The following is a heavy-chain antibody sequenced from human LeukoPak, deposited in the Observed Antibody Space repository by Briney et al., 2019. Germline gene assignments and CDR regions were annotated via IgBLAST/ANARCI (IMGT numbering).Heavy chain of an antibody. CDR1: GFTFDDFA. D-gene: IGHD5-18*01. J-gene: IGHJ4*02. V-gene: IGHV3-9*01. CDR2: ISWNSGDI. CDR3: AKLYGYSYGYIDF. Sequence: PGRSLRLSCEASGFTFDDFALHWVRQAPGKGLEWVSGISWNSGDIGYADSVKGRFTISRDNAKNSLYLQMNSLRAEDTALYYCAKLYGYSYGYIDFWGQGTLVTVSS.